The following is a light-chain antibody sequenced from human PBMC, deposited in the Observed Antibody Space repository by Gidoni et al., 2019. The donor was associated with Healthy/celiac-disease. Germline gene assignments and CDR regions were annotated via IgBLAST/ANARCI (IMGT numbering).Light chain of an antibody. CDR3: QKDYSTRVT. CDR2: WAS. CDR1: QSVLYSPNHKNY. Sequence: DIVLTQSPDSLAVSLGERATINCKSSQSVLYSPNHKNYLAWYQKKPGQPPKLLIYWASTRESGVPDRFSGSGSGKDFTLTIISLQADDVAVYYGQKDYSTRVTFGQGTKVEIK. J-gene: IGKJ1*01. V-gene: IGKV4-1*01.